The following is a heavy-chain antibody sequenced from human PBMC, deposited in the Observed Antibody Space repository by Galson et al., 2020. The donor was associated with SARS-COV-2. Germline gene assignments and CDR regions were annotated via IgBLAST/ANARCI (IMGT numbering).Heavy chain of an antibody. J-gene: IGHJ5*02. Sequence: GGSLRLSCAASGFTFSSYAMHWVRQAPGKGLEWVAVISYDGSNKYYADSVKGRFTISRDNSKNTLCLQMNSLRAEDTAVYYCARGTRGGGTTSFPGWFDPWGQGTLVTVSS. CDR2: ISYDGSNK. V-gene: IGHV3-30-3*01. CDR3: ARGTRGGGTTSFPGWFDP. D-gene: IGHD1-7*01. CDR1: GFTFSSYA.